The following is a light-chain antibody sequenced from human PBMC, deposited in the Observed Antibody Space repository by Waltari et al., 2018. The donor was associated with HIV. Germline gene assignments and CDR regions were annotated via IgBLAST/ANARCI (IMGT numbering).Light chain of an antibody. CDR3: CAYAGTYRV. CDR2: DVS. V-gene: IGLV2-11*01. CDR1: SSYVGGYNY. Sequence: QSALTQPRPVSGSPGQSVTISCTGTSSYVGGYNYVSWYQQHPGKAATLMIDDVSTRGCGVPDRFSCSKSGNTASLTIAGLQAEDEADYYCCAYAGTYRVFGGGTKLTVL. J-gene: IGLJ3*02.